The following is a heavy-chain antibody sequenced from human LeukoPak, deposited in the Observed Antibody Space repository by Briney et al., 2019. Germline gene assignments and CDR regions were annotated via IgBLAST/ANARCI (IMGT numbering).Heavy chain of an antibody. Sequence: QPGGSLRLSCTASGVTFSNYAMSWVRQAPGKGLEWVSTISGSDGSTYYADSVKGRFTISRDNSKNTLYLQMNSLRVEDTAIYYCAKGRGYCTGGSCYSDYWGQGTLVTVSS. J-gene: IGHJ4*02. V-gene: IGHV3-23*01. D-gene: IGHD2-15*01. CDR1: GVTFSNYA. CDR2: ISGSDGST. CDR3: AKGRGYCTGGSCYSDY.